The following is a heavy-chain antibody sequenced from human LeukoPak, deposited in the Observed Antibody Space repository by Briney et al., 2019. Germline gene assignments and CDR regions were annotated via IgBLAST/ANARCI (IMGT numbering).Heavy chain of an antibody. CDR2: ISNDGSNK. CDR3: ARDAAPYSSSWNQH. V-gene: IGHV3-30-3*01. CDR1: GFTFSSYA. Sequence: AGSLRLSCAASGFTFSSYAMHWDRPAPGKGREWVAVISNDGSNKYYADSGKGRFTISRANSKNTLYLQMNSLRAEDTAVYYCARDAAPYSSSWNQHWGQGTLVTVSS. J-gene: IGHJ1*01. D-gene: IGHD6-13*01.